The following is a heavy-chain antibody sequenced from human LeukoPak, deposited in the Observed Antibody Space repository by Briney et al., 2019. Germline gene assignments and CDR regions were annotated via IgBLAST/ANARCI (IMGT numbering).Heavy chain of an antibody. Sequence: SETLSLTCTVSSGSISSYYWSWIRQSPGKGLECIGYIHYTGSTNYNPSLKSRVTISVETSKNQFSLKLKPVTAADTAVYYCARGGYYGSGNDFRFDPWGQGTLVTVSS. CDR3: ARGGYYGSGNDFRFDP. CDR2: IHYTGST. J-gene: IGHJ5*02. D-gene: IGHD3-10*01. CDR1: SGSISSYY. V-gene: IGHV4-59*01.